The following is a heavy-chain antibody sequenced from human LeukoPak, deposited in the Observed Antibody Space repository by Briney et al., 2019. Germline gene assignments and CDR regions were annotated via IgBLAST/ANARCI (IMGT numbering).Heavy chain of an antibody. CDR3: ARGALPYHSYMDV. Sequence: PGGSLRLSCAASGFTFTSYAMKWVRQAPGKGLECVSYISSGGSTKDYADSVKGRFTISRDNVKHSLYQQMNSLRAEDTAVYYCARGALPYHSYMDVWGSGTTVTVSS. CDR2: ISSGGSTK. V-gene: IGHV3-48*04. J-gene: IGHJ6*03. CDR1: GFTFTSYA.